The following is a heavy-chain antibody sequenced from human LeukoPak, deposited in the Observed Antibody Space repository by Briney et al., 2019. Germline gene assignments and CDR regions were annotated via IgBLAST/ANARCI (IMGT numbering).Heavy chain of an antibody. J-gene: IGHJ6*03. V-gene: IGHV3-30*01. CDR1: GFTFSSYS. CDR2: ISYDGSNK. CDR3: ASEPWSGYYLYYYGYMDV. D-gene: IGHD3-3*01. Sequence: AGSLRLSCAASGFTFSSYSMHWVRQAPGKGLEWVAVISYDGSNKYYADSVKGRSNICTDDSNNTLYLEMNSLRAEYTAVYYCASEPWSGYYLYYYGYMDVWGKGNTATVSS.